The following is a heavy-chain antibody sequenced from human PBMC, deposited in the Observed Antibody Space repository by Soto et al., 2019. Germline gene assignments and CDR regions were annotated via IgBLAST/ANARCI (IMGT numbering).Heavy chain of an antibody. Sequence: SETLSLTCAVYGGSFSGYYWSWIRQPPGKGLEWIGEINHSGSTNYNPSLKSRVTISVDTSKNQFSLKLSSVTAADTAVYYCARGARKVLYCTNGVCNHGYYYYMDVWGKGTTVTVSS. CDR1: GGSFSGYY. J-gene: IGHJ6*03. CDR2: INHSGST. D-gene: IGHD2-8*01. CDR3: ARGARKVLYCTNGVCNHGYYYYMDV. V-gene: IGHV4-34*01.